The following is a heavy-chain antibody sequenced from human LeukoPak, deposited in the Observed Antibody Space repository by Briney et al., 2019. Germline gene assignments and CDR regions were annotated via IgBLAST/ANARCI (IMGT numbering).Heavy chain of an antibody. J-gene: IGHJ4*02. Sequence: SETLSLTCTVSGGSISSYYWSWIRQPPGKGLEWIGYIYYTGSTNYNPSLKSRVTISVDTSKNQFSLKLSSVTAADTAVYYCARAFSSGWYPYSIGGLWFDYWGQGTMVTVSS. CDR2: IYYTGST. CDR1: GGSISSYY. CDR3: ARAFSSGWYPYSIGGLWFDY. V-gene: IGHV4-59*01. D-gene: IGHD6-19*01.